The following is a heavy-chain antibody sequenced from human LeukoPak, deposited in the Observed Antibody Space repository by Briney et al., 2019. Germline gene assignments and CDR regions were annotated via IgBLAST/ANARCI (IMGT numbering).Heavy chain of an antibody. CDR2: ISTGTYI. CDR3: ARGGDSRDYYYYYYMDV. D-gene: IGHD5-12*01. CDR1: GFTFSNYS. Sequence: PGGSLRLSCAASGFTFSNYSMNWVRQAPGKGLEWISHISTGTYIAYTDSVKGRFTISRDNAKNSLYLQMNSLRAEDTAVYYCARGGDSRDYYYYYYMDVWGKGTTVTVSS. V-gene: IGHV3-21*05. J-gene: IGHJ6*03.